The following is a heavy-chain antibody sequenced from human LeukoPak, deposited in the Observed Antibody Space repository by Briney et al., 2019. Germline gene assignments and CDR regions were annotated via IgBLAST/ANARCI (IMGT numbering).Heavy chain of an antibody. D-gene: IGHD3-22*01. CDR3: AKGITFYYDSSGYSSDY. CDR2: IRTKAKSYAT. J-gene: IGHJ4*02. Sequence: GGSLRLSCAASGFSFSGSAMHWVRQASGKGLEWVGRIRTKAKSYATAYAASVKGRFTISRDNSKNTLYLQMNSLSAEDTAVYYCAKGITFYYDSSGYSSDYWGQGTLVTVSS. V-gene: IGHV3-73*01. CDR1: GFSFSGSA.